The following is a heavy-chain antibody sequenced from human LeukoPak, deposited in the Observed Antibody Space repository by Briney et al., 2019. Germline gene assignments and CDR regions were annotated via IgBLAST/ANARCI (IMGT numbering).Heavy chain of an antibody. J-gene: IGHJ4*02. Sequence: GGSLRLSCTASGXTFGDYAMGWFRQAPGKGLGWVGFIRAKTYGGTTQYAASVKDRFTISRDDSKSIAYLQMNSLKTEDTAVYYCARADYGGNAGGFWGQGTLVIVSS. CDR3: ARADYGGNAGGF. CDR2: IRAKTYGGTT. D-gene: IGHD4-23*01. CDR1: GXTFGDYA. V-gene: IGHV3-49*03.